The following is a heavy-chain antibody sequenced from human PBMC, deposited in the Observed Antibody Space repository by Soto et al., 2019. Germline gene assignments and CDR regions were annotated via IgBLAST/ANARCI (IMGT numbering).Heavy chain of an antibody. V-gene: IGHV1-18*04. D-gene: IGHD3-10*01. J-gene: IGHJ5*02. CDR2: ISAYNGNT. Sequence: QVQLVQSGAEVKKPGASVKVSCKASGYTFTSYGISWVRQAPGQGLEWMGWISAYNGNTNYAQKLQGRVTMTTDTATSTAYMELRSLRSDDTAVYYCARDRTQGCFWELLSWFDPCGQGTMVTVS. CDR3: ARDRTQGCFWELLSWFDP. CDR1: GYTFTSYG.